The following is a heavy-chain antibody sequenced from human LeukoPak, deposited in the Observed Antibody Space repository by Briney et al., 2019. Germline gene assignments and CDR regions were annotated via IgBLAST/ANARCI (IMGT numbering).Heavy chain of an antibody. D-gene: IGHD3-22*01. CDR1: AYSITSVYW. V-gene: IGHV4-38-2*01. CDR3: ARFVGNDRTGHYSVDY. J-gene: IGHJ4*02. CDR2: LHHSGST. Sequence: PSETLSLTCAVSAYSITSVYWWGWIRQTPGRGLEWIGGLHHSGSTSYNPSLKSRVTISVDTSKNQFSLRLSSVTAADTAVYYCARFVGNDRTGHYSVDYWGQGTLVTVSS.